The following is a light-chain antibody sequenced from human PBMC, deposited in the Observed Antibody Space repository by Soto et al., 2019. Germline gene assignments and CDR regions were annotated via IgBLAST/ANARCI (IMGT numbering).Light chain of an antibody. CDR1: QSVRRNY. J-gene: IGKJ1*01. CDR2: GAS. CDR3: QQYGSIPSA. Sequence: EIVLTQSPVTLSLSPGERATLSCRASQSVRRNYLAWYQQKPGQAPRLIIYGASSRATDIPARFIGSGSGTDFLLNISRLEPEDFAVYSCQQYGSIPSAFGQGTKVEVK. V-gene: IGKV3-20*01.